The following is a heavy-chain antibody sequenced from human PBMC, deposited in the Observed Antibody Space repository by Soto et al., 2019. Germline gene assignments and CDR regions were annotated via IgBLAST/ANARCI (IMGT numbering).Heavy chain of an antibody. J-gene: IGHJ6*02. CDR1: GCSISSSSYY. V-gene: IGHV4-39*01. D-gene: IGHD3-16*02. Sequence: XETLSLTCTVSGCSISSSSYYWGWIRQPPGKGLEWIGSIYYSGSTYYNPSLKSRVTISVDTSKNQFSLKLSSVTAADTAVYYCARSHDYDYVWGSYRRVYGMDVWGQGTTVTVSS. CDR3: ARSHDYDYVWGSYRRVYGMDV. CDR2: IYYSGST.